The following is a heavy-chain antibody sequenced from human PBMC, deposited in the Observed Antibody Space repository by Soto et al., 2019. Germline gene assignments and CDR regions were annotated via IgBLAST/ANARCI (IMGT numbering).Heavy chain of an antibody. J-gene: IGHJ4*02. D-gene: IGHD3-10*01. CDR1: GGSISSGGYY. CDR3: ARETRGYGSGSLGFDY. V-gene: IGHV4-31*03. CDR2: IYYNGST. Sequence: QEQLQESGPGLVKPSQTLSLTCSVSGGSISSGGYYWNWIRQHPGKGLEWIGYIYYNGSTYYNPSLKSRVTIAVDTSKKQFSLNPSSVTAADTAVYYCARETRGYGSGSLGFDYWGQGTLVTVSS.